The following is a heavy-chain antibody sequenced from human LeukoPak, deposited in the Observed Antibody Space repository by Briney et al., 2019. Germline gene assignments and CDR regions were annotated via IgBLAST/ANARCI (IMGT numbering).Heavy chain of an antibody. Sequence: GGSLRLSCAASGFTFSSYWMSWVRQAPGKGLEWVANIKQDGSEKYYVDSVKGRFTISRDNSKNTLYLQMNSLRAEDTAVYFCAKDQTPYYWGQGTLVTVSS. CDR2: IKQDGSEK. V-gene: IGHV3-7*03. J-gene: IGHJ4*02. CDR1: GFTFSSYW. CDR3: AKDQTPYY.